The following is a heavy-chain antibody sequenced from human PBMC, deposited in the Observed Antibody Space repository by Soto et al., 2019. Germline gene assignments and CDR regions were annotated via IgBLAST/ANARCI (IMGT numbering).Heavy chain of an antibody. D-gene: IGHD3-22*01. Sequence: LRLQESGSGLVKPSQTLSLTCAVSGGSISSGGYSWSWIRQPPGKGLEWIGYIYQSGSTDSTPSLKRRVTISKDRSKNQFSLKLSSVTAAETAVYYCARGDTYYFDSRGYPPDYWGQGTLVTVSS. CDR3: ARGDTYYFDSRGYPPDY. CDR1: GGSISSGGYS. CDR2: IYQSGST. V-gene: IGHV4-30-2*01. J-gene: IGHJ4*02.